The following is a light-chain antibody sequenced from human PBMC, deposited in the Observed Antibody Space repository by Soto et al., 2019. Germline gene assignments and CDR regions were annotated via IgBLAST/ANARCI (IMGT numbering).Light chain of an antibody. CDR2: DAS. J-gene: IGKJ5*01. CDR1: QSVSSSY. V-gene: IGKV3D-20*01. CDR3: QQYRSLIT. Sequence: EIVLTQSPGTLSLSPGERATLSCRASQSVSSSYLAWYQLKPGLAPRLLIYDASSRATGIPDRFSGSGSGTDFTLTINRLEPEDSAVYYCQQYRSLITFGQGTRLEI.